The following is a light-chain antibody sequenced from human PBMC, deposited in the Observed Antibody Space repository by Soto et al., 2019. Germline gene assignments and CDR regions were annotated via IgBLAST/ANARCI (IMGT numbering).Light chain of an antibody. CDR1: SSDVGGYNY. V-gene: IGLV2-14*03. CDR2: DVT. J-gene: IGLJ1*01. CDR3: RSYSRTNTYV. Sequence: QSVLTQPASVSGSPGQSITISCTGTSSDVGGYNYVSWYQQHPGKAPKLMISDVTNRPSGVSNRFSGSKSGNTASLTISGLQAEDEGDYYCRSYSRTNTYVFGTGTKVTVL.